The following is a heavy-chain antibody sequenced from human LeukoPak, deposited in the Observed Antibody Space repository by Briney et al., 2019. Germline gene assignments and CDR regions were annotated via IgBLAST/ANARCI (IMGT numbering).Heavy chain of an antibody. CDR3: AREKATVTTGHMGV. V-gene: IGHV1-2*02. CDR2: INPNSGGT. D-gene: IGHD4-4*01. J-gene: IGHJ6*02. Sequence: RASVKVSCKASGYTFTGYYMHWVRQAPGQGLEWMGWINPNSGGTNYAQKFQGRVTMTRDTSISTAYMELSRLRSDDTAVYYCAREKATVTTGHMGVWGQGTTVTVSS. CDR1: GYTFTGYY.